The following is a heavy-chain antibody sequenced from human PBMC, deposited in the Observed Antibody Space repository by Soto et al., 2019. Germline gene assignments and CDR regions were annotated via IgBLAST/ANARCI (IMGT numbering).Heavy chain of an antibody. Sequence: GGSLRLSCAASGFTFDDYAMHWVRQAPGKGLEWVSGISWNSGSIGYADSVKGRFTISRDNAKNSLYLQMNSLRAEDTALYYCAKGFSAYYDSSGYNDYWGQGTLVTVSS. CDR1: GFTFDDYA. J-gene: IGHJ4*02. V-gene: IGHV3-9*01. CDR3: AKGFSAYYDSSGYNDY. D-gene: IGHD3-22*01. CDR2: ISWNSGSI.